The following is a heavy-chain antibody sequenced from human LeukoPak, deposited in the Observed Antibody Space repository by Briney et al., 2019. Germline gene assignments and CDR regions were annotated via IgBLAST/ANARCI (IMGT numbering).Heavy chain of an antibody. Sequence: ASVKVSCKASGYTFTGYYIHWVRRAPGQGLEWMGWINPNSGGTNYAQKFQGRVTVTRDMSISTAYMELSRLRSDDTAVYYCARTHCSSTSCYPYFDYWGQGTLVTVSS. D-gene: IGHD2-2*01. V-gene: IGHV1-2*02. CDR2: INPNSGGT. CDR1: GYTFTGYY. J-gene: IGHJ4*02. CDR3: ARTHCSSTSCYPYFDY.